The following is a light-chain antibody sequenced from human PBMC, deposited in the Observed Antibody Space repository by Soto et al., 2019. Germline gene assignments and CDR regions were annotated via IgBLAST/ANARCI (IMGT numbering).Light chain of an antibody. CDR3: CSYAGDNIFV. V-gene: IGLV1-40*01. J-gene: IGLJ1*01. CDR2: GNN. Sequence: QSVLTQPPSVSGAPGQRVTISCTGSSSNIGADYDVHWYQQRPGTAPKLLIFGNNNRPSGVPDRFSGSKSGTSASLAITGLQAEDEGDYYCCSYAGDNIFVFGTGTKVTVL. CDR1: SSNIGADYD.